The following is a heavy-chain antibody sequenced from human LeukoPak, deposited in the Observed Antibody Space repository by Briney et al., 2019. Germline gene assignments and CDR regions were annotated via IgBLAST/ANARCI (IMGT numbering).Heavy chain of an antibody. Sequence: TWIRQHPGKGLEWIGYIYYSGSTYYNPSLKSRVTISVDTSKNQFSLKLSSVTAADTAVYYCARGVGYSRLPFDYWGQGTLVTVSS. CDR3: ARGVGYSRLPFDY. D-gene: IGHD5-12*01. V-gene: IGHV4-31*02. J-gene: IGHJ4*02. CDR2: IYYSGST.